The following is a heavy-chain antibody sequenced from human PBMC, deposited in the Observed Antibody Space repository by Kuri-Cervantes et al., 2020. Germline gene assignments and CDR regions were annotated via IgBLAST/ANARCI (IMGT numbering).Heavy chain of an antibody. Sequence: GESLKISCAASGFTFSSYAMHWVRQAPGKGLEWVAVISYDGSNKYYADSVKGRFTISRDNSKNTLYLQMNSLRAEDTAVYYCAKVIQGYWGQGTLVTVSS. CDR3: AKVIQGY. J-gene: IGHJ4*02. D-gene: IGHD2-21*01. V-gene: IGHV3-30-3*01. CDR2: ISYDGSNK. CDR1: GFTFSSYA.